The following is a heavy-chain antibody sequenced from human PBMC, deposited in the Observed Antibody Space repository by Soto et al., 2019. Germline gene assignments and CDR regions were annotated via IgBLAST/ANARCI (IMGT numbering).Heavy chain of an antibody. CDR1: GGSITSSSHY. J-gene: IGHJ4*02. Sequence: QLQLQESGPGLVKPSETLSLTCTVSGGSITSSSHYWGWIRQPPGKGLECIGNIYYDGHTYYNPSLKSRVTISLDTSKNQFSLRLNSVTAADTAVYYCARSSITPRLFMYPFDYWGQGTLVTVSS. D-gene: IGHD6-6*01. CDR3: ARSSITPRLFMYPFDY. V-gene: IGHV4-39*01. CDR2: IYYDGHT.